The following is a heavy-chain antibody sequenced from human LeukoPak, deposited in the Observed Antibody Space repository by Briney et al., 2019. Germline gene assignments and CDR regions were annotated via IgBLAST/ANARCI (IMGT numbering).Heavy chain of an antibody. D-gene: IGHD1-1*01. CDR2: IDEDGSET. J-gene: IGHJ3*01. CDR1: GFTFSNAW. CDR3: VRYGRRVNYQPFDV. Sequence: GGSLRLSCAASGFTFSNAWMSWVRQAPGKGLGWVASIDEDGSETNYVDSVTGRFTVSRDHAKNSLFLQMNSLRAEDTAVYYCVRYGRRVNYQPFDVWGQGTMVTVSS. V-gene: IGHV3-7*01.